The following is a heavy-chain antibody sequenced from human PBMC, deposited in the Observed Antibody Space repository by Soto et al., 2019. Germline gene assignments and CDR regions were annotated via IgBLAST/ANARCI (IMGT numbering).Heavy chain of an antibody. CDR3: ASDSQLSRIRNEGYYYYGMDV. CDR1: GGSISSSSYY. CDR2: IYYSGST. Sequence: SETLSLTCTVSGGSISSSSYYWGWIRQPPGKGLEWIGSIYYSGSTYYNPSLKSRVTISVDTSKNQFSLKLSSVTAADTAVYYCASDSQLSRIRNEGYYYYGMDVWGQGTTVTVSS. J-gene: IGHJ6*02. V-gene: IGHV4-39*01. D-gene: IGHD1-1*01.